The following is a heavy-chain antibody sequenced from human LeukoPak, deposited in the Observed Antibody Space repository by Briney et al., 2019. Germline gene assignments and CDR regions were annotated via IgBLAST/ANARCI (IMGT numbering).Heavy chain of an antibody. CDR1: GFTITSYA. CDR2: LSSNGEIK. CDR3: VKTYSGTYYDF. Sequence: GGSLRLSCSASGFTITSYAMHWVRQAPGKGLEYVSALSSNGEIKFYADSVKGRFTISRDSSKNTLDLQMSSLRAEDTALYYCVKTYSGTYYDFWGQGTLVTVSS. J-gene: IGHJ4*02. D-gene: IGHD1-26*01. V-gene: IGHV3-64D*06.